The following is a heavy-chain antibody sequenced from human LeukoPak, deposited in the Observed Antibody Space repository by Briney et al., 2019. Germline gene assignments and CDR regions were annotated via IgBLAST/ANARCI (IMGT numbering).Heavy chain of an antibody. D-gene: IGHD6-19*01. CDR2: IYSGGST. V-gene: IGHV3-66*02. CDR3: ARDRSSGWYDFDY. J-gene: IGHJ4*02. Sequence: GGSLRLSCAASGFTVSSNYMSWVRQAPGKGLEWVSVIYSGGSTYYAGSVKGRFTISRDNSKNTLYLQMNSLRAEDTAVYYCARDRSSGWYDFDYWGQGTLVTVSS. CDR1: GFTVSSNY.